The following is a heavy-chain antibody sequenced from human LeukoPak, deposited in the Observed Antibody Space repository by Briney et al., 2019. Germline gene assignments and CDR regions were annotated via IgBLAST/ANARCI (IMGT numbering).Heavy chain of an antibody. J-gene: IGHJ4*02. D-gene: IGHD4-23*01. CDR2: INHSGST. CDR3: ARGLDGDYVGMDY. Sequence: SETLSLTCAVYRGSFSGYYWSWIRQPPGKGPEWIGEINHSGSTNYNPSLKSRVTISVDTSKNQFSLKLSSVIAANTAVYYCARGLDGDYVGMDYWGQGTLVTVSS. CDR1: RGSFSGYY. V-gene: IGHV4-34*01.